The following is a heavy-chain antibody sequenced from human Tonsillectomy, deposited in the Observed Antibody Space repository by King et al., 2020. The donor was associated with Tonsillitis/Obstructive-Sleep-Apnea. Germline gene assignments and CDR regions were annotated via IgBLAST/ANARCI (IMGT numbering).Heavy chain of an antibody. CDR3: ARGEIDLATIGFDY. Sequence: VQLVESGAEVKKSGESLKISCKGSGYSFTTYWIGWVRQMPGKGLEWMGIIYPGDSDTRYSPSFQGQFTISADRSFSTAYLQWSSLTASDTAMYYCARGEIDLATIGFDYWGQGTLVTVSS. CDR2: IYPGDSDT. CDR1: GYSFTTYW. V-gene: IGHV5-51*01. D-gene: IGHD5-24*01. J-gene: IGHJ4*02.